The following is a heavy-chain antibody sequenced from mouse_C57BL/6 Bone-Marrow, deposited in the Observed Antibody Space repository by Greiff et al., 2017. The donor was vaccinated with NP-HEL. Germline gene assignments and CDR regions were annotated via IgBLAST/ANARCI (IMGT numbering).Heavy chain of an antibody. CDR1: EYEFPSHD. D-gene: IGHD2-1*01. J-gene: IGHJ2*01. Sequence: EVQRVESGGGLVQPGESLKLSCESNEYEFPSHDMSWVRKTPEKRLELVAAINSDGGSTYYPDTMERRFIISRDNTKKTLDMQMSSLRSEDTALYYCARRSTMALGYYFDYWGQGTTLTVSS. CDR2: INSDGGST. CDR3: ARRSTMALGYYFDY. V-gene: IGHV5-2*01.